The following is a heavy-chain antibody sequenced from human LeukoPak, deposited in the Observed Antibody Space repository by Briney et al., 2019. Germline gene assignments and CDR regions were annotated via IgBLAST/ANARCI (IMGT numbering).Heavy chain of an antibody. CDR1: GFTFSSYA. D-gene: IGHD6-13*01. J-gene: IGHJ3*02. CDR2: ISGSGGST. V-gene: IGHV3-23*01. Sequence: GGSLRLSCAASGFTFSSYAMSWVRQAPGKGLEWVSAISGSGGSTYYADSVKGRFTISRDNPKNTPFLQMNSLRAEDMAVYFCAKSKVAAAGTGAFDIWGQGTMVTVSS. CDR3: AKSKVAAAGTGAFDI.